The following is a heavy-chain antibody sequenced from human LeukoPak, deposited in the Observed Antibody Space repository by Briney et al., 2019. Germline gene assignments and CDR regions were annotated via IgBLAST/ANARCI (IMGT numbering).Heavy chain of an antibody. CDR3: ARAQISGNYYFDY. CDR1: GFTVSSNY. CDR2: IYSGGST. Sequence: GGSLRLSCAAPGFTVSSNYMTWVRQAPGKGLEWVSVIYSGGSTSYADSVKGRFTISRDNSKNTVWLQMNSLRAEDTAVYYCARAQISGNYYFDYWGQGTLVTVSS. J-gene: IGHJ4*02. D-gene: IGHD1-26*01. V-gene: IGHV3-66*01.